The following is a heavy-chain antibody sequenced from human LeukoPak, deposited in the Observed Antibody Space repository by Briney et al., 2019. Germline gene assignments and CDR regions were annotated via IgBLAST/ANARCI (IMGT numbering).Heavy chain of an antibody. V-gene: IGHV1-69*04. D-gene: IGHD5-18*01. J-gene: IGHJ6*02. CDR3: ARDQGLTAPPPYGLDV. CDR2: IIPVLNIT. Sequence: SVKVSCKTPGGTFSSSAITWVRQAPGQGLEWMGRIIPVLNITTYAQKFQGSVTITADTSTSTVYMELSSLRSEEMAVYYCARDQGLTAPPPYGLDVWGQGTTVIVSS. CDR1: GGTFSSSA.